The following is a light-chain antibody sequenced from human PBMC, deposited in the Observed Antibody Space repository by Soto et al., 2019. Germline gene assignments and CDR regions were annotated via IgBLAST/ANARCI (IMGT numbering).Light chain of an antibody. CDR3: LQDINYPWT. CDR2: GAS. J-gene: IGKJ1*01. Sequence: PSTQPPPTLSASVGDSIPITCRPSQNMTRYLNWFHKKPGKVPKLLIYGASNLQSGVPPRFRGSGSGTDLTLAISSLQTEDSATYYCLQDINYPWTFGQGTKVEIK. CDR1: QNMTRY. V-gene: IGKV1-6*01.